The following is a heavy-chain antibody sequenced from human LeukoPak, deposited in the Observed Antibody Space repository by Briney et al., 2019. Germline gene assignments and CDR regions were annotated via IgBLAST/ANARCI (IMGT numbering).Heavy chain of an antibody. J-gene: IGHJ4*02. V-gene: IGHV4-59*01. Sequence: PSETLSLTCTVSGGSISSYYWSWIRQPPGKGLEWIGYIYYSGSTNYNPSLKSRVTISVDTTKNQSSLKRSSVTAADTAVYYCARGPYSGSYEFDYWGQGTLVTVSS. D-gene: IGHD1-26*01. CDR2: IYYSGST. CDR3: ARGPYSGSYEFDY. CDR1: GGSISSYY.